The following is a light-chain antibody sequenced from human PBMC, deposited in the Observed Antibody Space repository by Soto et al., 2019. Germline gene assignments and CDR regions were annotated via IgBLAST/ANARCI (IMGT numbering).Light chain of an antibody. CDR1: QSLLHSDGKTY. Sequence: VMPQSQLSLSVTPGQPASISCKSSQSLLHSDGKTYLYWYLQKPGQSPQLLIYDASNRATGIPARFSGSGSGTDFTLTISSLEPEDFAVYYCQQRSNWPITFGQGTRLEIK. J-gene: IGKJ5*01. CDR3: QQRSNWPIT. V-gene: IGKV2D-29*02. CDR2: DAS.